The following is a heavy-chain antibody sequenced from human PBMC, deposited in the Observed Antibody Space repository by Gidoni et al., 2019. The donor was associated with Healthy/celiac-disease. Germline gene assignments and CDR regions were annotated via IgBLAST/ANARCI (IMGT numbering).Heavy chain of an antibody. J-gene: IGHJ4*02. V-gene: IGHV3-49*04. D-gene: IGHD3-10*01. CDR1: GFTFGDYA. Sequence: EVQLVESGGGLVQPGRSLRLYCTASGFTFGDYAMSWVRQAPGKGLEWVGFIRSKAYGGTTEYAASVKGRFTISRDDSKSIAYLQMNSLKTEDTAVYYCTREDYYGSGSYPDYWGQGTLVTVSS. CDR2: IRSKAYGGTT. CDR3: TREDYYGSGSYPDY.